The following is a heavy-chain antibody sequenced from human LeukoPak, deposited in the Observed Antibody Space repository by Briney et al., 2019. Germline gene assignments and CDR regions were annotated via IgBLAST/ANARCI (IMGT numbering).Heavy chain of an antibody. D-gene: IGHD3-10*01. Sequence: PSETLSLTCTVSGGSISSYYWSWIRQPPGKGLEWIGYIYYSGSTNYNPSIKSRVTISVDTSKNQFSLKLSSVTAADTAVYYCARGGSYYGSGSYPDYWGQGTLVTVSS. V-gene: IGHV4-59*01. J-gene: IGHJ4*02. CDR2: IYYSGST. CDR1: GGSISSYY. CDR3: ARGGSYYGSGSYPDY.